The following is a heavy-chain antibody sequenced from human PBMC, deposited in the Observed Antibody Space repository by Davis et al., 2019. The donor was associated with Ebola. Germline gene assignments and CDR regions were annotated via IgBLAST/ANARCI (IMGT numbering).Heavy chain of an antibody. J-gene: IGHJ6*02. D-gene: IGHD2-15*01. Sequence: GESLKISCAASGFTFSSYWMSWVRQAPGKGLEWVANIKQDGSEKYYVDSVKGRFTISRDNAKNSLYLQMNSLRAEDTAVYYCARDYRYCSGGSCYYYYYGMDVWGQGTTVTVSS. CDR2: IKQDGSEK. CDR3: ARDYRYCSGGSCYYYYYGMDV. CDR1: GFTFSSYW. V-gene: IGHV3-7*01.